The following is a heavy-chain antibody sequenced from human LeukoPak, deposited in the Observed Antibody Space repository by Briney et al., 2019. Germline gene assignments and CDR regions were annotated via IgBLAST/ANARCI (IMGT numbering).Heavy chain of an antibody. CDR3: ARKVYYDSPDY. V-gene: IGHV1-18*01. CDR1: GYTFTSYG. D-gene: IGHD3-22*01. Sequence: GASVKVSCKASGYTFTSYGISWVRQAPGQGLEWMGWISAYNGNTNYAQKFQGRVTMTRNTSISTAYMELSSLRSEDTAVYYCARKVYYDSPDYWGQGTLVTVSS. J-gene: IGHJ4*02. CDR2: ISAYNGNT.